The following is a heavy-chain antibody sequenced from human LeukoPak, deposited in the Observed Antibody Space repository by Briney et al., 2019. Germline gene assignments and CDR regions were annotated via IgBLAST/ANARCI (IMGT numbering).Heavy chain of an antibody. CDR1: GFTFSNAW. D-gene: IGHD4-23*01. J-gene: IGHJ3*02. Sequence: GGSLRLSCAASGFTFSNAWMSWVRQAPGKGLEWVGRIKSKTDGGTTDYAAPVKGRFTISRDDSKNTLYLQMNSLKTEDTAVYYCTTAPGGNYAFDIWGQGTMVTVSS. CDR2: IKSKTDGGTT. V-gene: IGHV3-15*01. CDR3: TTAPGGNYAFDI.